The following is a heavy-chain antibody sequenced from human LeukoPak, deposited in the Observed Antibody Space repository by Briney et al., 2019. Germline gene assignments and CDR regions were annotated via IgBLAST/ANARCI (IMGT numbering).Heavy chain of an antibody. CDR3: ARAGLGYCSSTSCLYEGGWFDP. Sequence: GGSLRLSCAASGFTFSSYWMSWVRQAPGKGLEWVANIKQDGGEKYYVDSVKGRFTISRDNAKNSLYLQMNSLRAEDTAVYYCARAGLGYCSSTSCLYEGGWFDPWGQGTLVTVSS. V-gene: IGHV3-7*03. CDR2: IKQDGGEK. J-gene: IGHJ5*02. CDR1: GFTFSSYW. D-gene: IGHD2-2*01.